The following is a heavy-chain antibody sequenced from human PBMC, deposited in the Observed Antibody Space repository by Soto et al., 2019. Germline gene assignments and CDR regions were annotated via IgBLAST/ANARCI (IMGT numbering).Heavy chain of an antibody. V-gene: IGHV3-23*01. CDR3: AKVRSGGDAFDI. Sequence: ESVGGVVPPAGSLRLSCAASRFTFSNYVMSWVRQAPGKGLEWVSGINHSGGSTYYADSVKGRFTISRDNSKNTLYLQMNSLRVEDTAVYYCAKVRSGGDAFDIWGQGTMVTVSS. CDR1: RFTFSNYV. D-gene: IGHD2-15*01. J-gene: IGHJ3*02. CDR2: INHSGGST.